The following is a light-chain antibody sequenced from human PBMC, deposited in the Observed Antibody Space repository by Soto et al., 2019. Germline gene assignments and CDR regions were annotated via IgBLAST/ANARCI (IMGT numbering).Light chain of an antibody. Sequence: QAVVTQPPSASGTPGQRVTISCSGSSSNIGSNTVNWYQQLPGTAPKLLIYSNNQRPSGVPDRFSGSKSGTSASLAISGLQSEDEADYYCAAWDDSLNRNYVFGTGTQLTVL. CDR2: SNN. J-gene: IGLJ1*01. CDR3: AAWDDSLNRNYV. CDR1: SSNIGSNT. V-gene: IGLV1-44*01.